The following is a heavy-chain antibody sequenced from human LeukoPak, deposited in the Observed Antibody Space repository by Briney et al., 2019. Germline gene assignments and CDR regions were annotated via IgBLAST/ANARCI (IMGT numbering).Heavy chain of an antibody. CDR2: SNPSGGST. CDR3: AREGPYSDSSRSRFDY. J-gene: IGHJ4*02. Sequence: ASVQDTCKACGYTXTNYYRHGVRQPPARELEWTGISNPSGGSTSYAQTLQGRVTMTRDTFTSTVYMELSSLRSADTAVYYCAREGPYSDSSRSRFDYWGEGTLVTVSS. D-gene: IGHD6-6*01. CDR1: GYTXTNYY. V-gene: IGHV1-46*01.